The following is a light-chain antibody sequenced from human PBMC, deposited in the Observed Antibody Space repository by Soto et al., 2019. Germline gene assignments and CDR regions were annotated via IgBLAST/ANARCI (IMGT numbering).Light chain of an antibody. CDR2: HTS. CDR3: QHADGVRALT. J-gene: IGKJ4*01. Sequence: DIQMTQSPPFVSASVGDRVTISCRASQDAGSWLSWFHQKPGGAPNLLIFHTSRLQSGVPSRFAGRGSGTEFTLTLSSMQPEDFGTYYCQHADGVRALTFGGGTTVEI. V-gene: IGKV1-12*01. CDR1: QDAGSW.